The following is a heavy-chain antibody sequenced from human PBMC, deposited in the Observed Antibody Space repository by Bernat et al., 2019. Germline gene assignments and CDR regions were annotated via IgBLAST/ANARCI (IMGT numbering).Heavy chain of an antibody. V-gene: IGHV3-30-3*01. CDR2: ISYDGSNK. CDR3: ARDNIQQLALDTSYYFDY. CDR1: GFTFSSYA. D-gene: IGHD6-13*01. J-gene: IGHJ4*02. Sequence: QVQLVESGGGVVQPGRSLRLSCAASGFTFSSYAMHWVRQAPGKGLEWVAVISYDGSNKYYADSVKGRFTISRDNSKNTLYLRMNSLRAEDTAVYYCARDNIQQLALDTSYYFDYWGQGTLVTVSS.